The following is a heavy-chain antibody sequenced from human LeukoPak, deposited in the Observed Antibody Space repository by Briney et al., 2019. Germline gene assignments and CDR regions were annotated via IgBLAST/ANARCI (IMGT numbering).Heavy chain of an antibody. D-gene: IGHD1-26*01. J-gene: IGHJ4*02. Sequence: GRSLRLSCAASGFTFSSYGIHWVRQAPGKGLEWVAVISNDGSNKYYADSVKGRFTISRDNSKNTLYLQMNSLRAEDTAVYYCAKETGRWELEWGQGALVTVSS. V-gene: IGHV3-30*18. CDR2: ISNDGSNK. CDR1: GFTFSSYG. CDR3: AKETGRWELE.